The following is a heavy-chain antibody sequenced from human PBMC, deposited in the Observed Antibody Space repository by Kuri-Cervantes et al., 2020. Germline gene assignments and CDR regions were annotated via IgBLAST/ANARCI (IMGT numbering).Heavy chain of an antibody. V-gene: IGHV3-30*03. CDR3: ARDRGSWELVNFYYYGMDV. J-gene: IGHJ6*02. CDR2: TSYDGSNK. Sequence: GGSLRLSCVASGFTFSSYGMHWVRQAPGKGLEWVAVTSYDGSNKYYGDSVKGRFTISRDNSKNMLYLQMNSLRAEDTAVYYCARDRGSWELVNFYYYGMDVWGQGTTVTVSS. CDR1: GFTFSSYG. D-gene: IGHD1-26*01.